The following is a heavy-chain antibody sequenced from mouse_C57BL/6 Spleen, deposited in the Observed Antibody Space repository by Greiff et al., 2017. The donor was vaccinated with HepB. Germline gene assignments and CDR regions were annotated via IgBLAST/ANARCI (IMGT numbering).Heavy chain of an antibody. V-gene: IGHV1-80*01. J-gene: IGHJ2*01. D-gene: IGHD2-5*01. Sequence: VQLQQSGAELVKPGASVKISCKASGYAFSSYWMNWVKQRPGKGLEWIGQIYPGDGDTNYNGKFKGKATLTADKSSSTAYMQLSSLTSEDSAVYFCARSPPYYSKDYWGQGTTLTVSS. CDR1: GYAFSSYW. CDR3: ARSPPYYSKDY. CDR2: IYPGDGDT.